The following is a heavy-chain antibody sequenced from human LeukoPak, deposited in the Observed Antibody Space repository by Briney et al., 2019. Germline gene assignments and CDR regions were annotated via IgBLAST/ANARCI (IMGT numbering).Heavy chain of an antibody. Sequence: GGSLRLSCAASGFTFSIYWMSWVRQAPGRGVEWVANIKQDGSEKYYVDSVKGRFTIPRDNAKNSLYLQMNSLRAEDTAVYYCARDRVDYGAWYFDLWGRGTLVTVSS. D-gene: IGHD4-17*01. CDR3: ARDRVDYGAWYFDL. J-gene: IGHJ2*01. CDR2: IKQDGSEK. CDR1: GFTFSIYW. V-gene: IGHV3-7*01.